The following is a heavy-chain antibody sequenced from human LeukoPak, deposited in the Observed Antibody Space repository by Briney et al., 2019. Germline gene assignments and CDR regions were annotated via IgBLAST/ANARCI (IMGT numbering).Heavy chain of an antibody. CDR1: GFTFSSYS. Sequence: GGSLRLSCAASGFTFSSYSMNWVRQAPGKGLEWVSSISSSSSYICYADSVKGRFTISRDNAKNSLYLQMNSLRAEDTAVYYCARGGITGTTSFIWGQGTLVTVSS. J-gene: IGHJ4*02. CDR2: ISSSSSYI. D-gene: IGHD1-7*01. V-gene: IGHV3-21*01. CDR3: ARGGITGTTSFI.